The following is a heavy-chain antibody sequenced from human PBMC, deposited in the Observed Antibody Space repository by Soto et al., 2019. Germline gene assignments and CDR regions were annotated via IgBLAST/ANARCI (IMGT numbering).Heavy chain of an antibody. V-gene: IGHV3-73*02. D-gene: IGHD2-21*01. CDR2: IGSKGETYAT. Sequence: EVQLVESGGDLVQPGRSLKLSCAASGFTFGASNLQWVRQASGKGLEWLGRIGSKGETYATTYAASVKGRFTISREDSKKTAYLQMNNLESEDTAVYYCSRDDSDCFFYWGRGTLVTVSS. J-gene: IGHJ4*02. CDR3: SRDDSDCFFY. CDR1: GFTFGASN.